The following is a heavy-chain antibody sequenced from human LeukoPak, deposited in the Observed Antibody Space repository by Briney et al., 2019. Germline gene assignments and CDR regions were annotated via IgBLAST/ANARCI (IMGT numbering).Heavy chain of an antibody. V-gene: IGHV3-74*01. D-gene: IGHD3-22*01. J-gene: IGHJ4*02. CDR1: GFTFSSYW. CDR3: ARGCYYERSGYCPFDY. CDR2: INTDGSST. Sequence: GGSLRLSCAASGFTFSSYWMHWVRQAPGKGLVWVSRINTDGSSTTYADSVKGRFTISRDNAKNTLHLQMNSLRAEDTAVYYCARGCYYERSGYCPFDYWGPGTLVTVSS.